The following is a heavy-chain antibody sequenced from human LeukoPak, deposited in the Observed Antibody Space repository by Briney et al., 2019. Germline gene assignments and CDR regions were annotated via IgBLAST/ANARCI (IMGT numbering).Heavy chain of an antibody. Sequence: QPGGSLRLSCAASGFTFSSYVMSWVRQAPGEGLEWVSTISGSGGSTYYADSVKGRFTISRDSSKNTLYLQMNSLRAGDTAVYYCAGSSSWYRQGDYWGQGTLVTVSS. V-gene: IGHV3-23*01. CDR1: GFTFSSYV. CDR3: AGSSSWYRQGDY. J-gene: IGHJ4*02. D-gene: IGHD6-13*01. CDR2: ISGSGGST.